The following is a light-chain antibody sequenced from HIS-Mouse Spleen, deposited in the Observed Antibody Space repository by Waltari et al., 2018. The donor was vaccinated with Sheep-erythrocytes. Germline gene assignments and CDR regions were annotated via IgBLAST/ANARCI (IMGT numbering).Light chain of an antibody. Sequence: IMMNLSPVSMAVSLDGKAAINCRAVQSVLYSSNNKNYLAWYQQKPGQPPKLLIYWASTRESGVPDRFSGSGSGTDFTLTISSLQAEDVAVYYCQQYYSTPLTFGGGTKVEIK. CDR3: QQYYSTPLT. V-gene: IGKV4-1*01. CDR1: QSVLYSSNNKNY. CDR2: WAS. J-gene: IGKJ4*01.